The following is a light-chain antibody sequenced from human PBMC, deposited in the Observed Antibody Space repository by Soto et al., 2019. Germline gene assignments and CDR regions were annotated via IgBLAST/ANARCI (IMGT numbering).Light chain of an antibody. V-gene: IGKV3-11*01. Sequence: EIGVTQSPATVSLSQGERATLSCRASQSVSGYLAWYQQKPGQAPRLLIYDASNRATGIPARFSGSGSETDFTLTISTLEPEDFAVYSCQQRSDWPITFGQGTRLEIK. CDR1: QSVSGY. J-gene: IGKJ5*01. CDR3: QQRSDWPIT. CDR2: DAS.